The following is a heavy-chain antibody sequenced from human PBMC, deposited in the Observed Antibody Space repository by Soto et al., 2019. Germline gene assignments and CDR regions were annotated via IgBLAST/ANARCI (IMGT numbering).Heavy chain of an antibody. J-gene: IGHJ4*02. CDR3: ARDRPGGLDY. CDR1: GYSISSGYY. V-gene: IGHV4-38-2*02. D-gene: IGHD1-26*01. Sequence: PSETLSLTCAVSGYSISSGYYWGWIRQPPGKGLEWIGSIYQSGSTYCDPSLKSRVTMSIDTSKNQFSLKLSSVTAADTAVYYCARDRPGGLDYWGQGTLVTVSS. CDR2: IYQSGST.